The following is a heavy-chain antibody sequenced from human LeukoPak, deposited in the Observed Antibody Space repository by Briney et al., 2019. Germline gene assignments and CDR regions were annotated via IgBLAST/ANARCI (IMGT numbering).Heavy chain of an antibody. J-gene: IGHJ4*02. Sequence: PGGSLRLSCAASGFTFSDHYMDWVRQTPGKGLEWLARIRNKANSYTTEYAASVKGRFTISRDNSKNLLYLQMNSLKTEDTAVYFCVRGHWGFDYRGQGTLVTVSS. CDR3: VRGHWGFDY. CDR2: IRNKANSYTT. D-gene: IGHD7-27*01. CDR1: GFTFSDHY. V-gene: IGHV3-72*01.